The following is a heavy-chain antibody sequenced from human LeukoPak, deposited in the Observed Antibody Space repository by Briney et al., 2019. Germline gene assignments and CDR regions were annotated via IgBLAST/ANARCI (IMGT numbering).Heavy chain of an antibody. V-gene: IGHV4-30-2*01. CDR3: ARLDYDSSGHYYYYYGMDV. Sequence: SQTLSLTCTVSGGSISSGGYYWSWIRQPPGKGLEWIGYIYHSGSTYYNPSLKSRVTISVDTSKNQFSLKLSSVTAADTAVYYCARLDYDSSGHYYYYYGMDVWGQGTTVTVSS. D-gene: IGHD3-22*01. J-gene: IGHJ6*02. CDR2: IYHSGST. CDR1: GGSISSGGYY.